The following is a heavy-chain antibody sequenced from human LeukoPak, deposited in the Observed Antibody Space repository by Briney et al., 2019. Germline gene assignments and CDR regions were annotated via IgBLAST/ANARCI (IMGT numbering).Heavy chain of an antibody. CDR1: GFIVSRKY. J-gene: IGHJ4*02. D-gene: IGHD1-14*01. V-gene: IGHV3-66*01. CDR3: AREGPAISFDY. Sequence: PGGSLRLSCAASGFIVSRKYMSWVRQAPGKGLEWVSVIYSGGSRYYADSMKGRFTISRDNSKNTLYLQMNSLRAEDTAVYYCAREGPAISFDYWGQGTLVTVSS. CDR2: IYSGGSR.